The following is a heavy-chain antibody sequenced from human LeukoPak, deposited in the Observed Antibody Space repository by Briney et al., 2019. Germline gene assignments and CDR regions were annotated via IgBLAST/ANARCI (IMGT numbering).Heavy chain of an antibody. CDR1: GFTFSSYG. CDR2: LSYDGSNK. V-gene: IGHV3-30*18. J-gene: IGHJ5*02. D-gene: IGHD3-22*01. Sequence: GGSLRLSCAASGFTFSSYGMHWVRQAPGKGLEWVAVLSYDGSNKYYADSVKGRFTISRDNSKNTLYLQMNSLRAEDTAVYYCAKASITMIVEAWGQGTLVTVSS. CDR3: AKASITMIVEA.